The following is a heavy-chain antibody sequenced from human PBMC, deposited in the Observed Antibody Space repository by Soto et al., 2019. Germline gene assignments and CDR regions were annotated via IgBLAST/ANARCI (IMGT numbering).Heavy chain of an antibody. V-gene: IGHV2-5*02. J-gene: IGHJ5*02. Sequence: QITLKESGPTLVKPTQTLTLTCTFSGFSLSTSGVGVGWIRQPPGKALEWLALIYWDDDKRYSPSLKSRLTITKDTSKNQVVLTMTHMHPVDTATYYCAHLKGPNWFDPWGQGTLVTVSS. CDR1: GFSLSTSGVG. CDR3: AHLKGPNWFDP. CDR2: IYWDDDK.